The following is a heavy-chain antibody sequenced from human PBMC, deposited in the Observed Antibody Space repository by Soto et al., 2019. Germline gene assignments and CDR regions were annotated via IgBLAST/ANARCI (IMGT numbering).Heavy chain of an antibody. D-gene: IGHD3-3*01. Sequence: GSLRLSCAASGFTFSSYGMHWVRQAPGKGLEWVAVISYDGSNKYYADSVKGRFTISRDNSKNTLYLQMNSLRAEDTAVYYCAKDGLYDFWSGYYDYYYYGMDVWGQGTTVTVSS. CDR3: AKDGLYDFWSGYYDYYYYGMDV. J-gene: IGHJ6*02. V-gene: IGHV3-30*18. CDR2: ISYDGSNK. CDR1: GFTFSSYG.